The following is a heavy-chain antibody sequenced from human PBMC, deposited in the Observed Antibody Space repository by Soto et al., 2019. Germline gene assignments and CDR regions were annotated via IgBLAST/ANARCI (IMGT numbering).Heavy chain of an antibody. Sequence: PGGSMRLSCSASGFTFSSYAMHWVRQAPRKGLEYVSGIRGNGDPPFYADSVKGRFTISRDNSKNTLYLQMSSLSADDTALYYCVKSRGGNNLDFFDWGQGAMVTV. J-gene: IGHJ4*02. D-gene: IGHD5-12*01. CDR2: IRGNGDPP. V-gene: IGHV3-64D*06. CDR3: VKSRGGNNLDFFD. CDR1: GFTFSSYA.